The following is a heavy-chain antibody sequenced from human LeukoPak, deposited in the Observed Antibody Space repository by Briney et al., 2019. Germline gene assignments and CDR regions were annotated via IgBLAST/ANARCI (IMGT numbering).Heavy chain of an antibody. CDR3: AGSSTSTYYYYGMDV. D-gene: IGHD2-2*01. CDR2: FGPEDGET. J-gene: IGHJ6*02. Sequence: ASVKVSCKVSGYTLTELSMHWVRQAPGKGLEWMGGFGPEDGETIYAQKFQGRVTMTEDTSTDTAYMELSSLRSEDTAVYYCAGSSTSTYYYYGMDVWGQGTTVTVSS. CDR1: GYTLTELS. V-gene: IGHV1-24*01.